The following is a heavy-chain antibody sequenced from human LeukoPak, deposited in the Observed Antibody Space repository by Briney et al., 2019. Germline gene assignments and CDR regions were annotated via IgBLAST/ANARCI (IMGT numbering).Heavy chain of an antibody. CDR3: AMEGFDI. J-gene: IGHJ3*02. V-gene: IGHV3-23*01. Sequence: GGSLRLSCAASGFTFRRFSMNWVRQAPGKGLEWVSIISASGHISNYAESVKGRFTISRDNSKNTLYLQMNSLRVEDTAIYYCAMEGFDIWGQGTMVTVSS. D-gene: IGHD3-3*01. CDR2: ISASGHIS. CDR1: GFTFRRFS.